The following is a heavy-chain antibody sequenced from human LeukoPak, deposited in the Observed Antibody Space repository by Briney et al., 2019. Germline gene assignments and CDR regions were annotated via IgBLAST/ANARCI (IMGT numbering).Heavy chain of an antibody. V-gene: IGHV4-39*07. CDR3: ARGDITMVRGYRKNWFDP. Sequence: PSETLSLTCTVSGGSISSSSYYWGWIRQPPGKGLEWIGSIYYSGSTYYNPSLKSRVTISVDTSKNQFSLKLSSVTAADTAVYYCARGDITMVRGYRKNWFDPWGQGTLVTVSS. CDR1: GGSISSSSYY. CDR2: IYYSGST. D-gene: IGHD3-10*01. J-gene: IGHJ5*02.